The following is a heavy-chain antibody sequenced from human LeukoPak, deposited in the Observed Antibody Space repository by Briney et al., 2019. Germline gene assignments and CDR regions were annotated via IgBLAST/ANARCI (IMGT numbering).Heavy chain of an antibody. CDR3: AREALGIFDY. CDR1: GGSISSGGYS. V-gene: IGHV4-30-2*01. D-gene: IGHD7-27*01. CDR2: IYHSGST. J-gene: IGHJ4*02. Sequence: SETLSLTCVVSGGSISSGGYSWSWIRQPPGKGLEWIGYIYHSGSTYYNPSLKSRVTISVDRSKNQFSLKLNSVTAADTAVYYCAREALGIFDYWGQGTLVTVSS.